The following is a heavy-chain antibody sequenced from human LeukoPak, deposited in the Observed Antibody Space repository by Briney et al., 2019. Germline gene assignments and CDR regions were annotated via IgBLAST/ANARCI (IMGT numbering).Heavy chain of an antibody. CDR1: GGTFSSYA. V-gene: IGHV1-69*05. J-gene: IGHJ4*02. CDR3: ARAGTIAAAGIFDY. Sequence: ASVKVSCKASGGTFSSYAISWVGQAPGQGLEWMGRIIPIFGTANYAQRFQGRVTITTDESTSTAYMALSSLRSEDTAVYYCARAGTIAAAGIFDYWGQGTLVTVSS. D-gene: IGHD6-13*01. CDR2: IIPIFGTA.